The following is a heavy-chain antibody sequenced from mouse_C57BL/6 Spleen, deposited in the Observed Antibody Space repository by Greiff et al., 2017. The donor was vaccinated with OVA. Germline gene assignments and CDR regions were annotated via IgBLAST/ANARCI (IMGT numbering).Heavy chain of an antibody. V-gene: IGHV1-64*01. D-gene: IGHD2-5*01. Sequence: VQLQQPGAELVKPGASVKLSCKASGYTFTSYWMHWVKQRPGQGLEWIGMIHPNSGSTNYNEKFKSKATLTVDKSSSTAYMQLSSLTSEDSAVYCCEREEGRNSNFDDWGKGTTLTVSS. CDR2: IHPNSGST. J-gene: IGHJ2*01. CDR1: GYTFTSYW. CDR3: EREEGRNSNFDD.